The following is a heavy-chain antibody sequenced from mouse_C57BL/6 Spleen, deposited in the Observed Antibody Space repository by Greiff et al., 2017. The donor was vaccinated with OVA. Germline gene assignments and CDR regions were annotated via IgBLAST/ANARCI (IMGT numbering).Heavy chain of an antibody. CDR1: GYTFTDYY. Sequence: EVKLMESGPELVKPGASVKISCKASGYTFTDYYMNWVQQSHGKSLEWIGDINPNNGGTSYNQKFKGKATLTVDKSSSTAYMELRSLTSEDSAVYYCARGDYYAMDYWGQGTSVTVSS. CDR2: INPNNGGT. V-gene: IGHV1-26*01. CDR3: ARGDYYAMDY. J-gene: IGHJ4*01.